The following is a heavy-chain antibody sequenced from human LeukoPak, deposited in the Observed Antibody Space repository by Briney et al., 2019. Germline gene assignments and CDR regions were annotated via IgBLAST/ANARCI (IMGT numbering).Heavy chain of an antibody. Sequence: AASVKVSCKASGYTFTSYAMHWVRQAPGQRLEWMGWINAGNGNTKYSQKFQGRVTITRDTSASTAYMELSSLRSEDTAVYYCARTSRTYYYDSSGYYYLGYWGQGTLVTASS. J-gene: IGHJ4*02. CDR2: INAGNGNT. CDR3: ARTSRTYYYDSSGYYYLGY. CDR1: GYTFTSYA. V-gene: IGHV1-3*01. D-gene: IGHD3-22*01.